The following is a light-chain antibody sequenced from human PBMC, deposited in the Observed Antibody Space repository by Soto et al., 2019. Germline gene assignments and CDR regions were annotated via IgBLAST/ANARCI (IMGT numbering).Light chain of an antibody. Sequence: QSVLTQPPSVSGAPGQRVTISCTGSSSNIGAGFGVHWYQQLPGTAPRLLMYGNGNRPSGVPDRFSGSKSGTSASLAITGLQAEDEADYYCQSYDSSLSTVVFGGGTKLTVL. CDR3: QSYDSSLSTVV. CDR2: GNG. CDR1: SSNIGAGFG. J-gene: IGLJ2*01. V-gene: IGLV1-40*01.